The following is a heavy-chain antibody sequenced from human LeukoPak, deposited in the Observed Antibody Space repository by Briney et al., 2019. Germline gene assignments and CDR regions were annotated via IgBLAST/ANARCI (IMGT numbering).Heavy chain of an antibody. CDR3: ARGVPYSSSWYTYYFDY. V-gene: IGHV3-74*01. J-gene: IGHJ4*02. CDR1: GFTFSSYS. Sequence: GGSLRLSCAASGFTFSSYSMNWVRQAPGKGLVWVSRINTDGSSTSYADSVKSRFTISRDNAKNTLYLQMNSLRAEDTAVYYCARGVPYSSSWYTYYFDYWGQGTLVTVSS. D-gene: IGHD6-13*01. CDR2: INTDGSST.